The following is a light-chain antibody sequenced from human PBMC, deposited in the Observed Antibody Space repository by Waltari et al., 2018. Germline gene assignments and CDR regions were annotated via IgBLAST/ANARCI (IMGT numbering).Light chain of an antibody. Sequence: QSALTQPRSVSGSPGQSVTISCTGTSSDVGGYNYVSWYQQHPGKAPKLMIYDVSKRPAGVPGRFSGSKSGNTASLTISGLQAEDEADYYCCSYAGSYTSLFGGGTKLTVL. J-gene: IGLJ2*01. CDR3: CSYAGSYTSL. V-gene: IGLV2-11*01. CDR2: DVS. CDR1: SSDVGGYNY.